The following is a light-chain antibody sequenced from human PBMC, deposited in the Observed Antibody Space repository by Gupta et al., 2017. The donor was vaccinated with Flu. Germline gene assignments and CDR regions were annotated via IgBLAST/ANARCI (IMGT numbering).Light chain of an antibody. CDR2: EVS. J-gene: IGLJ2*01. V-gene: IGLV2-14*01. Sequence: QSALTQPASVSGSPGQSITISCTGTSRDIGGYNYFSWYQQHPGKAPKLMIYEVSNRPSGVSNRFSASKSGNTASLTISGLQAEDEADYYCSSYTSTSMIFGGGTTLTVL. CDR1: SRDIGGYNY. CDR3: SSYTSTSMI.